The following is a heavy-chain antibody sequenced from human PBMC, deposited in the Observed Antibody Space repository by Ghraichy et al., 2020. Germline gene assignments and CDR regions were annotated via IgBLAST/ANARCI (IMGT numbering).Heavy chain of an antibody. V-gene: IGHV3-74*03. CDR1: GFAFSSYW. CDR2: IKGDGTSI. J-gene: IGHJ3*02. CDR3: TRGDERTAPLKTVDM. D-gene: IGHD2-21*02. Sequence: GALRLSCSASGFAFSSYWMHWVRHAPGKGLMWVSRIKGDGTSITYADSVMGRFTISRDNAKNRLHLQMDSLRAEDTALYYCTRGDERTAPLKTVDMWGQGTMVAVSS.